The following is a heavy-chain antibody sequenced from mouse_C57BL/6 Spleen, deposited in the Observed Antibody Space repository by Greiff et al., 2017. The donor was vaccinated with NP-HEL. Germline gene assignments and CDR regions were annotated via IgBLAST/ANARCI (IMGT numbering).Heavy chain of an antibody. CDR1: GFSLTSYG. CDR2: IWSGGST. CDR3: VKPTYYSNGWYFDV. V-gene: IGHV2-4*01. D-gene: IGHD2-5*01. Sequence: QVQLQQSGPGLVQPSQSLSITCTVSGFSLTSYGVHWVRQPPGKGLEWLGVIWSGGSTDYNAAFISRLSISKDNSKSQVFFKMNSLQADDTAIYYCVKPTYYSNGWYFDVWGTGTTVTVSS. J-gene: IGHJ1*03.